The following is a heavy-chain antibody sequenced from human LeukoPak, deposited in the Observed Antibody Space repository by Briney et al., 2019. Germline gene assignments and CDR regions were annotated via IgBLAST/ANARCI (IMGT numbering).Heavy chain of an antibody. J-gene: IGHJ4*02. D-gene: IGHD2-8*02. CDR2: IWYDGSNK. Sequence: GGSLRLSCAASGFTFSSYGMHWVRQAPGKGLEWMAVIWYDGSNKYYADSVKGRFTISRDNSKNTLYLQMNSLRAEDTAVYYCARAGGGGSRGWGPTFDYWGQGTLVTVSS. CDR3: ARAGGGGSRGWGPTFDY. V-gene: IGHV3-33*01. CDR1: GFTFSSYG.